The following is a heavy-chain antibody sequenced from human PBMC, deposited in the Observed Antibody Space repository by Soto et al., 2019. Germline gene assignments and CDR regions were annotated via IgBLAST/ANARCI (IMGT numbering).Heavy chain of an antibody. J-gene: IGHJ4*02. V-gene: IGHV3-30-3*01. D-gene: IGHD1-20*01. CDR2: ISYDGSNK. CDR3: VKAVYLLDFDY. Sequence: GGSLRLSCAASGFTFSSYAMRWVRQAPGKGLEWVAAISYDGSNKYYADSVKGRFTISRDNSKNTVYLQMNSLRAEDTAVYYCVKAVYLLDFDYWGQGTLVTVSS. CDR1: GFTFSSYA.